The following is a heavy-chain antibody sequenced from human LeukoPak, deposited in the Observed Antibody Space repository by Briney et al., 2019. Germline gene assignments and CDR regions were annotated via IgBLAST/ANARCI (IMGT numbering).Heavy chain of an antibody. CDR2: TYYRSKWYN. CDR1: GDSVSSNSAA. D-gene: IGHD6-13*01. V-gene: IGHV6-1*01. J-gene: IGHJ6*02. Sequence: SQTLSLTCAISGDSVSSNSAAWNWIRQSPSRGLEWLGRTYYRSKWYNDYAVSVKSRITINPDTSKNQFSLQLNSVTPEDMAVYYCARGGPAAYYYYYGMDVWGQGTTVTVSS. CDR3: ARGGPAAYYYYYGMDV.